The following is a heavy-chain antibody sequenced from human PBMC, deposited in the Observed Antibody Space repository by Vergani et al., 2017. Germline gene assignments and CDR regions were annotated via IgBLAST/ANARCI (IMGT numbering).Heavy chain of an antibody. Sequence: QVQLVQSGAEVKKPGSSVKVSCKASGGTFSSYAISWVRQAPGQGLEWMGGSIPILGTANYAQKFQSRVTITADESTSTAYMELSSLRSEDTAVYYRAREKQLHYYYYYMDVWGKGTTVTVSS. CDR1: GGTFSSYA. CDR2: SIPILGTA. J-gene: IGHJ6*03. V-gene: IGHV1-69*01. D-gene: IGHD5-18*01. CDR3: AREKQLHYYYYYMDV.